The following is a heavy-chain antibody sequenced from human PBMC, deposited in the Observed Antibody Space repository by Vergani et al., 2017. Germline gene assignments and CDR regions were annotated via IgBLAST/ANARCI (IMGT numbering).Heavy chain of an antibody. D-gene: IGHD2-2*02. V-gene: IGHV1-46*03. CDR2: INPSGGST. CDR3: ARRRGPMYCSSTSCYMAGGFDP. CDR1: GYTFTNYY. J-gene: IGHJ5*02. Sequence: QVLLVQSGAEVKKPGASVRVSCKTSGYTFTNYYIHWVRQAPGQGLEWMGIINPSGGSTTYAQQFQGRLTMTRDTSTSTVYMDLSNLRSEDTAVYYCARRRGPMYCSSTSCYMAGGFDPWGQGTLVTVSS.